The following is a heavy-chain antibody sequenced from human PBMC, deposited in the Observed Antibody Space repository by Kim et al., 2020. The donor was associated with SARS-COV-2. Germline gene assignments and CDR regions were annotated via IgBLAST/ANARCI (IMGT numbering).Heavy chain of an antibody. D-gene: IGHD4-4*01. CDR2: IWYDGSNK. J-gene: IGHJ6*02. Sequence: GGSLRLSCAASGFTFSSYGMHWVRQAPGKGLEWVAVIWYDGSNKYYADSVKGRFTISRDNSKNTLYLQMNSLRAEDTAVYYCAREDYSNYVGYYYYGMDVWGQGTTVTVSS. CDR3: AREDYSNYVGYYYYGMDV. CDR1: GFTFSSYG. V-gene: IGHV3-33*01.